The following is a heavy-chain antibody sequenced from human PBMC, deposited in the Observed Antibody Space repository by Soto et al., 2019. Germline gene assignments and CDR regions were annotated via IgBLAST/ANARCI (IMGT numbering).Heavy chain of an antibody. D-gene: IGHD1-26*01. J-gene: IGHJ4*02. V-gene: IGHV3-48*03. CDR3: ARVLYATWSSFDY. CDR2: IASGGTT. Sequence: GESLRLSCTASGFTFSSYEMTWVRQAPGKGLEWISYIASGGTTYYADAAKVRFTISRDNAKNSLYMHLNSLTAADTAIYYCARVLYATWSSFDYWGQGTLVTVSS. CDR1: GFTFSSYE.